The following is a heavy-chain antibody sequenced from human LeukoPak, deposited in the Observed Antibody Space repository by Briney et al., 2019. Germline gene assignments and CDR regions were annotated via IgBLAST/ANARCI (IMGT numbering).Heavy chain of an antibody. CDR3: ARARRIAAPKGYYYYYMDV. CDR2: MNPNSGNT. J-gene: IGHJ6*03. V-gene: IGHV1-8*01. D-gene: IGHD6-6*01. Sequence: GASVKVSCKASGYTFTSYDINRVRQATGQGLEWMGWMNPNSGNTGYAQKFQGRVTMTRNTSISTAYMELSSLRSEDTAVYYCARARRIAAPKGYYYYYMDVWGKGTTVTVSS. CDR1: GYTFTSYD.